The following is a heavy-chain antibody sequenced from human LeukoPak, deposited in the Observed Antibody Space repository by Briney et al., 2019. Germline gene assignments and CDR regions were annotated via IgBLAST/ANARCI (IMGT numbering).Heavy chain of an antibody. J-gene: IGHJ5*02. D-gene: IGHD5-12*01. Sequence: PSETLSLTCTVSGGSISSYYWSWIRQPAGKGLEWIGRIYTSGSTNYNPSLKSRVTMSVDTSKNQFSLKLNSVTAADTAVYYCARDLRGYDRSWFDPWGQGTLVTVSS. CDR1: GGSISSYY. CDR2: IYTSGST. CDR3: ARDLRGYDRSWFDP. V-gene: IGHV4-4*07.